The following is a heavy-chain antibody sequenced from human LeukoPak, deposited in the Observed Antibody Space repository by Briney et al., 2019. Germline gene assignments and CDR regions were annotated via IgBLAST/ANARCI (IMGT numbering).Heavy chain of an antibody. J-gene: IGHJ6*03. CDR3: ARVGTGGYSYGRERDYYYYMDV. D-gene: IGHD5-18*01. CDR2: ISYDGSNK. CDR1: GFTFSSYA. Sequence: GGSLRLSCAASGFTFSSYAMHWVRQAPGKGLEWVAVISYDGSNKYYADSVKGRFTISRDNSKNTLYLQMNSLRAEDTAVYYCARVGTGGYSYGRERDYYYYMDVWGKGTTVTVSS. V-gene: IGHV3-30*04.